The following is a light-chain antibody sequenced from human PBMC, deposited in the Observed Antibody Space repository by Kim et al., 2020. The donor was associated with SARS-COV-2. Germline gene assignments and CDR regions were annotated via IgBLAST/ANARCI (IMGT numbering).Light chain of an antibody. J-gene: IGKJ1*01. CDR2: GAS. Sequence: SVSPGERATLSCRASQSVSSNLAWYQQKPGQALRLLIYGASTRATGIPARFSGSGSGTEFTLTISSLQSEDFAVYYCQQYNNFWTFGQGTKVDIK. V-gene: IGKV3-15*01. CDR1: QSVSSN. CDR3: QQYNNFWT.